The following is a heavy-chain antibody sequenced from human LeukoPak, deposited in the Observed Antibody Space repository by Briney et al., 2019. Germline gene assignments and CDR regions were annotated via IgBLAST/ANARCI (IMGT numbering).Heavy chain of an antibody. Sequence: GASVTVSCTASGYTFTSYGISWVRQAPGQGLEWMGWISAYNGNTNYAHTLQGRVTITTDTSTSTAYMERRSMRSEDTAVYYCARVPESGSFDWGQGTLVTVSS. CDR2: ISAYNGNT. D-gene: IGHD1-26*01. V-gene: IGHV1-18*01. J-gene: IGHJ4*02. CDR1: GYTFTSYG. CDR3: ARVPESGSFD.